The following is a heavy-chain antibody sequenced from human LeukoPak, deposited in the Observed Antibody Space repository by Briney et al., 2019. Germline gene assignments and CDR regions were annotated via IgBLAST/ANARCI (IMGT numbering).Heavy chain of an antibody. CDR1: GYTFTSYD. Sequence: ASVKVSCKASGYTFTSYDINWVRQATGQGLEWMGWMNPNSGNTGYAQKFQGRVTMTRNTPISTAYMELSSLRSEDTAVYYCARGPTYYDFWSGPTHYNWFDPWGQGTLVTVSS. D-gene: IGHD3-3*01. J-gene: IGHJ5*02. CDR2: MNPNSGNT. CDR3: ARGPTYYDFWSGPTHYNWFDP. V-gene: IGHV1-8*01.